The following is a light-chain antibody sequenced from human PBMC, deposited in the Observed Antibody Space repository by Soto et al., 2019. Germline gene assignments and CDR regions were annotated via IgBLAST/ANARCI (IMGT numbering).Light chain of an antibody. CDR2: DVS. CDR1: SSDVGGYNY. J-gene: IGLJ1*01. CDR3: SSYTSSSTLGV. V-gene: IGLV2-14*01. Sequence: QSALTQPASVSGSPGQSITISCTGTSSDVGGYNYVSWYQQHPGKAPKLMIYDVSNRPSGVSNRFSGSKSGNTASLTISGXXXEXEXXYYCSSYTSSSTLGVFGTGTKLTV.